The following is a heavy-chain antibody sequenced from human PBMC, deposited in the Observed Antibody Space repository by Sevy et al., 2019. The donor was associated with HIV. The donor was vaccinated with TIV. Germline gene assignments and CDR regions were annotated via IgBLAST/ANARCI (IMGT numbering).Heavy chain of an antibody. CDR2: INPTGGT. D-gene: IGHD5-18*01. CDR3: ERPLGWKQSRWYFEY. Sequence: ASVKVSCKASGYTFTTYHIHWVRQAPGQGLEWMGIINPTGGTTYAQKFQGRVTMTSDTSTSTAYMELSSLTFEDTAVYYCERPLGWKQSRWYFEYWGQGTLVTVSS. V-gene: IGHV1-46*01. J-gene: IGHJ4*02. CDR1: GYTFTTYH.